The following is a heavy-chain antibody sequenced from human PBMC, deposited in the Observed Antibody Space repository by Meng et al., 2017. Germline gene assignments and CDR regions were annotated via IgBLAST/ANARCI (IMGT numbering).Heavy chain of an antibody. CDR1: GFIVSSNY. Sequence: EGSLRLSCAASGFIVSSNYMTWVRQAPGKGLEWVSVIYSADSTYYADSVKGRFTISSDNSKNTLYLQMNSLRAEDTAVYYCARFMTSVNVLDYWGQGTLVTVSS. J-gene: IGHJ4*02. V-gene: IGHV3-53*01. CDR2: IYSADST. D-gene: IGHD4-17*01. CDR3: ARFMTSVNVLDY.